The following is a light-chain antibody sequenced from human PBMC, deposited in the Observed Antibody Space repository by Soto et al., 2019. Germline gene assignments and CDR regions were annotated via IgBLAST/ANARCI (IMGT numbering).Light chain of an antibody. CDR3: QQYYTTPFT. CDR2: WAS. V-gene: IGKV4-1*01. CDR1: QSVLFSSNNKNY. Sequence: DIVMTQSPDSLAVSLGERATINCKSSQSVLFSSNNKNYLAWYQQKPGQPPKLLIYWASTRESGVPVRFSGSGSGTDFTLTISSLQAEDVAVYYCQQYYTTPFTFGPGTKVDIK. J-gene: IGKJ3*01.